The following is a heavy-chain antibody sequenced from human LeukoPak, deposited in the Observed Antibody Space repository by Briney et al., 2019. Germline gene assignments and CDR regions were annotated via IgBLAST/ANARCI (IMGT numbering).Heavy chain of an antibody. CDR1: GYTFSSYY. J-gene: IGHJ5*02. D-gene: IGHD2-2*01. V-gene: IGHV1-2*02. CDR2: INPNSGGT. CDR3: ARDRRYCSSPSCESNWFDP. Sequence: ASVKVSCKASGYTFSSYYIHWVRQAPGQGLEWMGWINPNSGGTNYAQKFQGRVTMTRDTSISTAYMELSRLRSDDTAVYYCARDRRYCSSPSCESNWFDPWGQGTLVTVSS.